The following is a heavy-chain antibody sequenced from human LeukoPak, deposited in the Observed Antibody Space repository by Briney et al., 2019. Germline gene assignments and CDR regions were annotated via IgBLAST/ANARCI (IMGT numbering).Heavy chain of an antibody. CDR3: ARDESVGDYVWGSYRYLTGYYGMDV. D-gene: IGHD3-16*02. Sequence: GASVKVSCKASGYTFTGYYVHWVRQAPGQGLEWMGWINPNSGGTNYAQKFQGRVTMTRDTSISTAYMELSRLRSDDTAVYYCARDESVGDYVWGSYRYLTGYYGMDVWGQGTTVTVSS. J-gene: IGHJ6*02. CDR1: GYTFTGYY. V-gene: IGHV1-2*02. CDR2: INPNSGGT.